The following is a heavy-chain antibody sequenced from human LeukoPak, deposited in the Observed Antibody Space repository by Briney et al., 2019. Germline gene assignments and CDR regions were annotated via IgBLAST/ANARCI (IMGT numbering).Heavy chain of an antibody. CDR1: GFTFSNAW. J-gene: IGHJ3*02. D-gene: IGHD2-2*01. V-gene: IGHV3-15*01. CDR2: IKSKTDGGTT. CDR3: TTVLGASLYQLLSRDAFDI. Sequence: GGSLRLSCAASGFTFSNAWMSWVRQAPGKGLEWVGRIKSKTDGGTTDYAAPVKGRFTISRDDSKNTLYLQMNSLKTEDTAVYYCTTVLGASLYQLLSRDAFDIWGQGTMVTVSS.